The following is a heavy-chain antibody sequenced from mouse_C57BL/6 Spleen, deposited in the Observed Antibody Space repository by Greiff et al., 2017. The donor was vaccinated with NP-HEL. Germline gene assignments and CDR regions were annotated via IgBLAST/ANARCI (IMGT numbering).Heavy chain of an antibody. D-gene: IGHD1-1*01. Sequence: QVQLQQSGPELVKPGASVKMSCKASGYTFPSYWITWVKQRPGQGLEWIGDIYPGSGSTYYNEKFKSKATLTVDTSSSTAYMQPSSLTSEDSAVYYWARGGPITTVDFDYWGQGTTLTVSS. J-gene: IGHJ2*01. V-gene: IGHV1-55*01. CDR2: IYPGSGST. CDR3: ARGGPITTVDFDY. CDR1: GYTFPSYW.